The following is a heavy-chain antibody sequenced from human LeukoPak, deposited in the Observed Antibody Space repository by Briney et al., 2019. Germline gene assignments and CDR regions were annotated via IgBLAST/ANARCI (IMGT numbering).Heavy chain of an antibody. CDR1: GYSFTSYW. CDR2: IYPGDSDT. D-gene: IGHD3-10*01. CDR3: ARQSYGSGSYYLI. J-gene: IGHJ4*02. Sequence: GESLEISCKGSGYSFTSYWIGWVRQLPGKGLEWMGIIYPGDSDTRYSPSFQGQVTISADKSISTAYLQWSSLKASDTAMYYCARQSYGSGSYYLIWGQGTLVTVSS. V-gene: IGHV5-51*01.